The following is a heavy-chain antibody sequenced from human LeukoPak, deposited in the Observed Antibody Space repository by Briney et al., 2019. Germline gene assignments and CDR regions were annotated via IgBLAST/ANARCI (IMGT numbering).Heavy chain of an antibody. Sequence: GGTLRLSCAASGFTFSSYGMSWVRQAPGKGLEWVSAISGSGGSTYYADSVKGRFTISRDNSKNTLYLQMNSLRAEDTAVYYCAKSLYYDSSGYAAFDYWGQGTLVTVSS. CDR2: ISGSGGST. CDR1: GFTFSSYG. D-gene: IGHD3-22*01. J-gene: IGHJ4*02. V-gene: IGHV3-23*01. CDR3: AKSLYYDSSGYAAFDY.